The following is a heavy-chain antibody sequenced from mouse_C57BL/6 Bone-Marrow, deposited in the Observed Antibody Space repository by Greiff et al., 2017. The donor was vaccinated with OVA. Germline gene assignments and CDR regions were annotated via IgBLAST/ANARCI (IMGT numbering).Heavy chain of an antibody. CDR3: ARGGWDY. CDR2: ISDGGSYT. Sequence: DVMLVESGGGLVKPGGSLKLSCAASGFTFSSYAMSWVRQTPEKRLEWVATISDGGSYTYYPDNVKGRFTISRDNAKNNLYLQMSHLKSEDTAIYYCARGGWDYWGQGTTLTVSS. D-gene: IGHD3-3*01. CDR1: GFTFSSYA. V-gene: IGHV5-4*03. J-gene: IGHJ2*01.